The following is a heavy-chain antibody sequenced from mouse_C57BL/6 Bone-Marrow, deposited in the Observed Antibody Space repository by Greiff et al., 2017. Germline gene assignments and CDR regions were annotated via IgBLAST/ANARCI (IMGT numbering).Heavy chain of an antibody. J-gene: IGHJ3*01. CDR2: IYPGDGDT. CDR1: GYAFSSYW. V-gene: IGHV1-80*01. CDR3: ARGMSNYGRWFAY. Sequence: VQLQQSGASVKISCKASGYAFSSYWMNWVKQRPGKGLEWIGQIYPGDGDTNYNGKFKGKATLTADKSSSTAYMQLSSLTSEDSAVYFCARGMSNYGRWFAYWGQGTLVTVSA. D-gene: IGHD2-5*01.